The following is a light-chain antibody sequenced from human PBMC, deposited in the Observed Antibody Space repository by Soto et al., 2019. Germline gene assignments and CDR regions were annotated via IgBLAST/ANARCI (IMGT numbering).Light chain of an antibody. CDR1: SGSIASNY. CDR3: QSYDSSNQGV. CDR2: EDN. J-gene: IGLJ2*01. Sequence: NFMLTQPHSVSESPGKTVTISCTRSSGSIASNYVQWYQQRPGSSPTIVIYEDNQRPSGVPDRFSGSIDSSSNSASLTISGLKTEDEADYCCQSYDSSNQGVFGGGTKVTVL. V-gene: IGLV6-57*01.